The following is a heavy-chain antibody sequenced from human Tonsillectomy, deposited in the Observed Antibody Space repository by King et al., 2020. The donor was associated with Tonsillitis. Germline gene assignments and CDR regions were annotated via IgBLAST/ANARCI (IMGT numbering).Heavy chain of an antibody. D-gene: IGHD2-2*01. CDR2: IYYSGST. CDR3: ARFERVYQNWFDP. CDR1: GGSFSSGGYY. V-gene: IGHV4-31*03. Sequence: VQLQESGPGLVKPSQTLSLTCTVSGGSFSSGGYYWSWIRQHPGKGLEWIGYIYYSGSTYYNPSLKSRVTISVDTSKNQFSLKLSSVTAADTAVYYFARFERVYQNWFDPWGQGTLVTVSS. J-gene: IGHJ5*02.